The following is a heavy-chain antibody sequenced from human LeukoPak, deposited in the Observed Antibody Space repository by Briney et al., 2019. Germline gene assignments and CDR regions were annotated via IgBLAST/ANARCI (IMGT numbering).Heavy chain of an antibody. Sequence: ASVKVSCKASGYTFTNYYMHWVRPAPGQGLDWMGIINPSGGTTSYAQKFQGRVTMTRDTSTSTVYMELSSLRSEDTAVYYCAREYCSGGTCYSYYDYWGQGTLVTVSS. J-gene: IGHJ4*02. CDR3: AREYCSGGTCYSYYDY. CDR1: GYTFTNYY. D-gene: IGHD2-15*01. CDR2: INPSGGTT. V-gene: IGHV1-46*01.